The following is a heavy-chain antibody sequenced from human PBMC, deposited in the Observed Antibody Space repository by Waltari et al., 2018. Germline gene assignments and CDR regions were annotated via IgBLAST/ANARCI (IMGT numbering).Heavy chain of an antibody. J-gene: IGHJ5*02. D-gene: IGHD6-13*01. Sequence: QVQLVQSGAEVKKPGSSVKVSCKASGGTFSSYAISWVRQAPGQGLEWMGGIIPSFGTANYAQKFQGRVTITTDESTSTAYMELSSLRSEDTAVYYCARDEGGYSSSWETYNWFDPWGQGTLVTVSS. CDR3: ARDEGGYSSSWETYNWFDP. CDR2: IIPSFGTA. CDR1: GGTFSSYA. V-gene: IGHV1-69*05.